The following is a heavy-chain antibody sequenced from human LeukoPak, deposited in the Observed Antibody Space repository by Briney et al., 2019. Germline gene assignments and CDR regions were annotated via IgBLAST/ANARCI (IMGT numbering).Heavy chain of an antibody. J-gene: IGHJ4*02. CDR2: IIPIFGTA. D-gene: IGHD2-2*02. CDR3: ARGVVVVPAAIGDRLDY. V-gene: IGHV1-69*01. Sequence: SVKVSCKASGGTFSSYAISWVRQAPGQGLEWMGGIIPIFGTANYAQKFQGGVTITADESTSTAYMELSSLRSEDTAVYYCARGVVVVPAAIGDRLDYWGQGTLVTASS. CDR1: GGTFSSYA.